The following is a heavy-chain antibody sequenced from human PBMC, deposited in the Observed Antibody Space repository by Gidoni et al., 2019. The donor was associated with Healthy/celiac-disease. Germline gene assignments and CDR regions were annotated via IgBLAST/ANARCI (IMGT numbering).Heavy chain of an antibody. CDR1: GFNLSSYG. J-gene: IGHJ4*02. CDR2: ISYDGSNK. CDR3: AKEGSYGDYFADVDY. Sequence: QVQLVESGGGVVQPGRALRPSCEASGFNLSSYGMHWVRQAPGKGLEWVAVISYDGSNKYYADSVKGRFTISRDNSKNTLYLQMNSLRAEDTAVYYCAKEGSYGDYFADVDYWGQGTLVTVSS. V-gene: IGHV3-30*18. D-gene: IGHD4-17*01.